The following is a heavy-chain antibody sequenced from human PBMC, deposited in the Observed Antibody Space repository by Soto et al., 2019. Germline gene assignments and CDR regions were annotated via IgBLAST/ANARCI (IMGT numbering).Heavy chain of an antibody. D-gene: IGHD2-15*01. J-gene: IGHJ3*02. CDR2: ISGGGDGT. Sequence: EVQLLESGGGWVQPGGSRRLSFEPSEFTFANYARFWSRQPPGKGLGGVSTISGGGDGTYYADPVRGRFTISRENSRNTVYLQMNSLRAEDTAVYYCAKKGLGSLATYCSTGDCHYAFDIWGQGTMVTVSS. V-gene: IGHV3-23*01. CDR1: EFTFANYA. CDR3: AKKGLGSLATYCSTGDCHYAFDI.